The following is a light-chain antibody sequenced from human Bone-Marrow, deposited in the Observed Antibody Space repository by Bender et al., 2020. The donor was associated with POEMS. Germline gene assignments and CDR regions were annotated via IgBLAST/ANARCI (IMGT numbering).Light chain of an antibody. CDR2: EVN. V-gene: IGLV2-23*02. CDR3: CSYAGSSTFGV. J-gene: IGLJ3*02. Sequence: QSALAQPASVSGSPGQSITISCTGSSSDVGSYNLVSWYQHHPGKAPKLIIYEVNKRPSGVSNRFSGSKSGNTASLTVSRLQADDEGDYYCCSYAGSSTFGVFGGGTKLTVL. CDR1: SSDVGSYNL.